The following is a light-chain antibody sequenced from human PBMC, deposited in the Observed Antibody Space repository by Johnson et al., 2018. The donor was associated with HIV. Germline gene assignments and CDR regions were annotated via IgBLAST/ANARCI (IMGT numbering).Light chain of an antibody. Sequence: QSVLTQPPTVSVAPGQKVTISCSGSSSNIGNNYISWYQQFPERAPKLLIYDNTKRPSGIPDRFSGSKSDTSDTLAITGLQTGDEADYYCGTWDSSLTAYVFGTGTKVTV. CDR1: SSNIGNNY. V-gene: IGLV1-51*01. CDR2: DNT. J-gene: IGLJ1*01. CDR3: GTWDSSLTAYV.